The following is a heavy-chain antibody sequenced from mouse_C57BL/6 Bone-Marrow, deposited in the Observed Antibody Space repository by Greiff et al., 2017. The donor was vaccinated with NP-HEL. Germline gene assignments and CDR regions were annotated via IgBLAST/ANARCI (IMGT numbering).Heavy chain of an antibody. J-gene: IGHJ4*01. CDR2: IDPENGDT. Sequence: EVHLVESGAELVRPGASVKLSCTASGFNIKDDYMHWVKQRPEQGLEWIGWIDPENGDTEYASKFQGKATITADTSSNTAYLQLSSLTSEDTAVYYCTHDGYDYYAMDYWGQGTSVTVSS. CDR1: GFNIKDDY. D-gene: IGHD2-3*01. V-gene: IGHV14-4*01. CDR3: THDGYDYYAMDY.